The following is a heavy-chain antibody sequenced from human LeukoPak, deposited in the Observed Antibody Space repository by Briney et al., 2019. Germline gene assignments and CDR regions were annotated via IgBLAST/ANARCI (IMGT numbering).Heavy chain of an antibody. V-gene: IGHV4-39*01. CDR3: AAPGWRDLFDY. CDR1: GGSISSSSYY. D-gene: IGHD6-19*01. J-gene: IGHJ4*02. Sequence: SETLSLTCTVSGGSISSSSYYWGWIRQPPGKGLEWIGTIYYSGNTYYNPSLKSRVTISVDTSKNQFSLKLSSVTAADTAVYYCAAPGWRDLFDYWGQGTLVTVSS. CDR2: IYYSGNT.